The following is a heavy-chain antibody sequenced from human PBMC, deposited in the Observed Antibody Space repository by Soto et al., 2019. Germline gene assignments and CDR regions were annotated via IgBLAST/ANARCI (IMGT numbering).Heavy chain of an antibody. D-gene: IGHD4-17*01. CDR3: TRVGGYYGDYPNFDY. V-gene: IGHV4-59*01. J-gene: IGHJ4*02. CDR2: IYYTGST. CDR1: GSSIRNYY. Sequence: SETLSLTCSVAGSSIRNYYGSWIRQPPGKGLEWIGNIYYTGSTNYNPSLKGRVFISVDSSRRQLSLRLNSLTAADTAVYYCTRVGGYYGDYPNFDYWGQGALVTVSS.